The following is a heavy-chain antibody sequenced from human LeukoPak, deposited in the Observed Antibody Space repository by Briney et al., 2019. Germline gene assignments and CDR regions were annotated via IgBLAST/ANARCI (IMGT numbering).Heavy chain of an antibody. V-gene: IGHV4-30-4*01. Sequence: PSETMSLTCTVSGGSISSGDYYWSWIRQPPGKGLEWIGYIYYSGSTYYNPSLKSRVTTSVGTSKNQFSLKLSSVTAADTAVYYCARGSSAIQLYYFDYWGQGTLVTVSS. D-gene: IGHD2-2*02. CDR2: IYYSGST. CDR1: GGSISSGDYY. J-gene: IGHJ4*02. CDR3: ARGSSAIQLYYFDY.